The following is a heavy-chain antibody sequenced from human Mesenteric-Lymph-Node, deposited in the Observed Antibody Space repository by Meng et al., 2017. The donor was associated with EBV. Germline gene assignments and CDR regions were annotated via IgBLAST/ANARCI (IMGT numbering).Heavy chain of an antibody. CDR1: GGSISSDDYT. V-gene: IGHV4-30-2*01. CDR3: VRRSIREGVGIDT. J-gene: IGHJ5*01. CDR2: IFHTGST. D-gene: IGHD3-10*01. Sequence: QPQLPESGSGLVKPSQGLSLTCAVSGGSISSDDYTWNWTRQPPGKGLEWIGNIFHTGSTQYKSSLKSRVTISVDRSKNQFSLRLHSVTAADTAVYYCVRRSIREGVGIDTWGHGTLVTVSS.